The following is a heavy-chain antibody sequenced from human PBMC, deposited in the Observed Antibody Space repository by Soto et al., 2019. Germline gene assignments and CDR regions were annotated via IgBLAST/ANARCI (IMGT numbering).Heavy chain of an antibody. CDR1: GDSVSSNSAA. D-gene: IGHD1-7*01. CDR3: AGTTSHYWYYMDV. J-gene: IGHJ6*03. Sequence: QVQLQESGPGLVKPSQTLSLTCAISGDSVSSNSAAWNWIRQSPSRGLEWLGRTYYRSRWYNDYAVSVRSRITVNPDTSKNQFSLQLTSVTPEDTAVYYCAGTTSHYWYYMDVWGKGTTVTVSS. V-gene: IGHV6-1*01. CDR2: TYYRSRWYN.